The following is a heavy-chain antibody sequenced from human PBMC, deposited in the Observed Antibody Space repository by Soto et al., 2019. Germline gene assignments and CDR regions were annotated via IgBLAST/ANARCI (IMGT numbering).Heavy chain of an antibody. CDR3: ARGMLFTYYYDRSGYDSDY. J-gene: IGHJ4*02. CDR1: GCTFTSYD. V-gene: IGHV1-8*01. D-gene: IGHD3-22*01. CDR2: MNPKNGNT. Sequence: ASVKVSCKASGCTFTSYDINWVRQATGQGLEWMGWMNPKNGNTGYAQKFKGRVTMTRTPSICTAYLGLSSLRSADTAVYYCARGMLFTYYYDRSGYDSDYWGRGTLVTVSS.